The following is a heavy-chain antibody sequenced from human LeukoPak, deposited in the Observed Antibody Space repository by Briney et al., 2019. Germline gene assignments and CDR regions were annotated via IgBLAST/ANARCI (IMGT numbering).Heavy chain of an antibody. J-gene: IGHJ6*03. CDR3: AREKSGTLTRAYYYIDV. Sequence: SETLSLTCTVSGDSMHSYYWSWIRQSPEKGLEWIGRAYSGVNAYYNPSLQSRVAISVDKSNIQFSLDLASVTAADTALYYCAREKSGTLTRAYYYIDVWGKGITVTVSS. CDR2: AYSGVNA. V-gene: IGHV4-4*07. D-gene: IGHD1-26*01. CDR1: GDSMHSYY.